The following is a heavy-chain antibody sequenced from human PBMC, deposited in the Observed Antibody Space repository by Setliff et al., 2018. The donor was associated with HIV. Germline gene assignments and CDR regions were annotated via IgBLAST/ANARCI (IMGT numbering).Heavy chain of an antibody. J-gene: IGHJ3*02. CDR1: GFTFSTYE. CDR2: ISRDGDTI. V-gene: IGHV3-48*03. Sequence: PGGSLRLSCAASGFTFSTYEMNWVRQAPGKGLEWLSYISRDGDTIYYADSVKGRFTVSRDDTKNSLYLQMSSLRAEDTAIYYCASGVCRHSGGYCYDSYAFDIWGQGTLVTVSS. D-gene: IGHD3-22*01. CDR3: ASGVCRHSGGYCYDSYAFDI.